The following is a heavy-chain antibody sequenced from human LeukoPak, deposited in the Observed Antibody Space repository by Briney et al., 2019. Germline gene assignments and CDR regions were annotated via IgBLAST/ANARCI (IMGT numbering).Heavy chain of an antibody. V-gene: IGHV4-34*01. CDR2: INHSGST. Sequence: PSETLSLTCAVYGGSFSGYYWSWIRQPPGKGLEWIGEINHSGSTNYNPPLKSRVTISVDTSKNQFSLKLSSVTAADTAVYYCARGPHPRGAFDIWGQGTMVTVSS. CDR3: ARGPHPRGAFDI. D-gene: IGHD3-10*01. CDR1: GGSFSGYY. J-gene: IGHJ3*02.